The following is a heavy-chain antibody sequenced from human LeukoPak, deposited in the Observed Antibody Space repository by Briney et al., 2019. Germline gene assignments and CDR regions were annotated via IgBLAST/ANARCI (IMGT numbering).Heavy chain of an antibody. CDR3: ARDDSPYGSGTKPHDY. CDR1: GFTFSTYT. J-gene: IGHJ4*02. D-gene: IGHD3-10*01. CDR2: ITSRSSYL. V-gene: IGHV3-21*01. Sequence: PGGSLRLSCAASGFTFSTYTMNWVRQAPGKGLEWVSSITSRSSYLYLADSVKGRFTISRDNAKNSLYLQMNSLRAEDTAVYYCARDDSPYGSGTKPHDYWGQGTLVTVSS.